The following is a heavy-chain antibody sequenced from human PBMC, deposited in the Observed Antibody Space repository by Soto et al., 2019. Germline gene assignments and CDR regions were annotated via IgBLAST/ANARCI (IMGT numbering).Heavy chain of an antibody. CDR3: ARDQMSSGWYPIDHYYYGMDV. CDR2: ISSSSSTI. Sequence: PGGSLRLSCAASGFTFSSYSMNWVRQAPGKGLEWVSYISSSSSTIYYADSLKGRFTISRDNAKNSLYLQMNSLRDEDTAVYYCARDQMSSGWYPIDHYYYGMDVWGQGTTVTVSS. J-gene: IGHJ6*02. D-gene: IGHD6-19*01. V-gene: IGHV3-48*02. CDR1: GFTFSSYS.